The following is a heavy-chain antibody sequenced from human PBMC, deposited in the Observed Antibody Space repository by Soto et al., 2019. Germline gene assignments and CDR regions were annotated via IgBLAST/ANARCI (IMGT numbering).Heavy chain of an antibody. CDR2: INNEGSIT. J-gene: IGHJ6*02. Sequence: EVQLVESGGGLVQPGGSLRLSCAASGFAFSSHWMHWVRQAPGKGLVWVSRINNEGSITTNTDSVKGRFTISRDNAKKTLFLEMNSLRVEDTAVYYCARDPYHYSYYGLDVWGQGTTVIVSS. CDR1: GFAFSSHW. V-gene: IGHV3-74*01. CDR3: ARDPYHYSYYGLDV.